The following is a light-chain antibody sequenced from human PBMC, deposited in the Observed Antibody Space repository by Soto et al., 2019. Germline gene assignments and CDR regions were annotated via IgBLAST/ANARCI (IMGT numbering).Light chain of an antibody. V-gene: IGKV3-11*01. CDR2: DTS. J-gene: IGKJ4*01. Sequence: EIVLTQFPATLSLSPGERATLSCRASQTISSLLAWYQQKPGQAPRLLIYDTSNRASGIPARFSGSGSGTDFTLTISSLEPEDFAVYYCQQRYSWPLTFAGGTKVEIK. CDR3: QQRYSWPLT. CDR1: QTISSL.